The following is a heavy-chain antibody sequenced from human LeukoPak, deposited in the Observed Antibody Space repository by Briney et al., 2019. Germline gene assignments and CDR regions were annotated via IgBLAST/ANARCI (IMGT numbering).Heavy chain of an antibody. CDR2: IGPSDSYT. CDR3: ARRGQHCTNGVCPLQH. Sequence: GESLKISCKGSGYSFTSYWISWVRQMPGKGLEWMGRIGPSDSYTNYSPSFQGHVTISADKSISTAYLQWSSLKASDTAMYYCARRGQHCTNGVCPLQHWGQGTLVTVSS. D-gene: IGHD2-8*01. CDR1: GYSFTSYW. V-gene: IGHV5-10-1*01. J-gene: IGHJ1*01.